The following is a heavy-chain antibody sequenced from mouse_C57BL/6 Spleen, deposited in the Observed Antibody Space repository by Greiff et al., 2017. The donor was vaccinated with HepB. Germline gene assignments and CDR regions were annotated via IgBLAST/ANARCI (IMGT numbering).Heavy chain of an antibody. D-gene: IGHD2-12*01. CDR3: ARPYDDYAMDY. V-gene: IGHV5-6*02. J-gene: IGHJ4*01. Sequence: DVKLVESGGDLVKPGGSLKLSCAASGFTFSSYGMSWVRQTPDKRLEWVATISSGGSYTYYPDSVKGRFTISRDNAKNTLYLQMSSLNSEDTAMYYCARPYDDYAMDYWGQGTSVTVSS. CDR1: GFTFSSYG. CDR2: ISSGGSYT.